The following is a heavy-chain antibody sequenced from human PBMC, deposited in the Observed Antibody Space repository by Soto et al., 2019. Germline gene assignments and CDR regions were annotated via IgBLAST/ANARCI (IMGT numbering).Heavy chain of an antibody. CDR1: GDSFSSNSAA. J-gene: IGHJ3*02. Sequence: SQTLSLTCAISGDSFSSNSAACNWIRESPSRGLEWLGRTYYRSKWYNDYAVSVKSRITMNPDTSKNQFSLQLNSATPEDTAVYYCARDLTYYYDSRGYSLDAFDIWGQGTMVT. V-gene: IGHV6-1*01. D-gene: IGHD3-22*01. CDR2: TYYRSKWYN. CDR3: ARDLTYYYDSRGYSLDAFDI.